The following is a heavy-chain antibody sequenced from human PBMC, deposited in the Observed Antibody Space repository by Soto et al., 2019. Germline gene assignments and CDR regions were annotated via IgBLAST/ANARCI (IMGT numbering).Heavy chain of an antibody. D-gene: IGHD2-2*01. CDR3: ARDNFIVVVPAAMFWFDP. J-gene: IGHJ5*02. Sequence: QVQLVQSGAEVKKPGASVKVSCKASGYTFTSYGISWVRQAPGQGLEWMGWISAYNGNTNYAQKLQGRVTMTTDTSTSTAYMELRSLRSDDTAVYYCARDNFIVVVPAAMFWFDPWGQGTLVTVSS. CDR2: ISAYNGNT. V-gene: IGHV1-18*01. CDR1: GYTFTSYG.